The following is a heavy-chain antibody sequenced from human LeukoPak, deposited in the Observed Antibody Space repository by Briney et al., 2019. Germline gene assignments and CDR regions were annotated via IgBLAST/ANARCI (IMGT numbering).Heavy chain of an antibody. D-gene: IGHD1-26*01. V-gene: IGHV3-23*01. J-gene: IGHJ4*02. CDR2: ISGSGGST. CDR1: GFTFSDAW. Sequence: GGSLRLSCAASGFTFSDAWMTWVRQAPGKGLEWVSAISGSGGSTYYADSVKGRFTISRDNSKNTLYLQMNSLRAEDTAVYYCAKQDSGSYYYFDYWGQGTLVTVSS. CDR3: AKQDSGSYYYFDY.